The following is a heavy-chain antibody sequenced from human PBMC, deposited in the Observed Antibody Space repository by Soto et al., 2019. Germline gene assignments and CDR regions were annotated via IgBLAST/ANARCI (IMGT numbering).Heavy chain of an antibody. J-gene: IGHJ6*02. D-gene: IGHD3-3*01. Sequence: ASVKVSCKASGGTFSSYAISWVRQAPGQGLEWMGGIIPIFGTANYAQKFQGRVTITADESTSTAYMELSSLRSEDTAVYYCARAKSLGVVITQYYYYGMDVWGQGTTVTVS. V-gene: IGHV1-69*13. CDR1: GGTFSSYA. CDR3: ARAKSLGVVITQYYYYGMDV. CDR2: IIPIFGTA.